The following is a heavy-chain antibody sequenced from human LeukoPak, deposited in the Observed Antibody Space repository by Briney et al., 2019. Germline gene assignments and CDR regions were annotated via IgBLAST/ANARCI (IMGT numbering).Heavy chain of an antibody. J-gene: IGHJ4*02. V-gene: IGHV3-23*01. CDR1: GFTFTNYA. D-gene: IGHD2-2*01. Sequence: GGSLRLSCAASGFTFTNYAMSWVRLAPGTGLEWVSTISGSGDTTYYADSVRGRFTVSRDNSKNTLHLQMNSLRAENTAVYYCARTPQKHCSSTTCYPDYWGQGTLVTVSS. CDR2: ISGSGDTT. CDR3: ARTPQKHCSSTTCYPDY.